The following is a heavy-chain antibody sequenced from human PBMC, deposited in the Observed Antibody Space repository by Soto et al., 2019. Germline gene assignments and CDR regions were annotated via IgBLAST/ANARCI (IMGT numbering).Heavy chain of an antibody. CDR2: ISGSGGST. CDR3: AKGGIVVYYYYGMDV. D-gene: IGHD1-26*01. V-gene: IGHV3-23*01. CDR1: GFTFSSYA. Sequence: GGSLRLSCAASGFTFSSYAMGWVRQAPGKGLEWVSAISGSGGSTYYADSVKGRFTISRDNSKNTLYLQMNSLRAEDTAVYYCAKGGIVVYYYYGMDVWGQGTTVTVSS. J-gene: IGHJ6*02.